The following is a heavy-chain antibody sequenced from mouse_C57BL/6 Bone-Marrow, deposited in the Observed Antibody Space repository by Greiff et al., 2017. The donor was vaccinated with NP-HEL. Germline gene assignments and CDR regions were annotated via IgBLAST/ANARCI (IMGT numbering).Heavy chain of an antibody. CDR1: GYTFTDYY. J-gene: IGHJ4*01. D-gene: IGHD2-3*01. CDR3: ASRGDDGYSLYYAMDY. Sequence: VQLQQSGPVLVKPGASVKMSCKASGYTFTDYYMNWVKQSHGKSLEWIGVINPYNGGTSYNQKFKGTATLTVDKSTSTAYMALNSLTSEDSAVYYCASRGDDGYSLYYAMDYWGQGTSVTVSS. V-gene: IGHV1-19*01. CDR2: INPYNGGT.